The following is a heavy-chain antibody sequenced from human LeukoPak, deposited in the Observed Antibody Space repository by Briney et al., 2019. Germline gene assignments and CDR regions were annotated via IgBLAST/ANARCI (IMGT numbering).Heavy chain of an antibody. CDR1: GYSISSGHN. J-gene: IGHJ4*02. V-gene: IGHV4-38-2*01. Sequence: SETLSLTCSVSGYSISSGHNWGWIRQAPGKGLEWIGSIYHSGKTYYNPSLKSRVTISIDTSKNEFSLKLSSVTAADTALYYCVMTTVVTSDPYFDYWGQGTLVRVSS. CDR3: VMTTVVTSDPYFDY. D-gene: IGHD4-23*01. CDR2: IYHSGKT.